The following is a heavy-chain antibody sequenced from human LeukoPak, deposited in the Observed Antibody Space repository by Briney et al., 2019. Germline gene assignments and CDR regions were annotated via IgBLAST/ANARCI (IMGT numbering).Heavy chain of an antibody. J-gene: IGHJ4*02. V-gene: IGHV7-4-1*02. CDR2: INTNTGNP. CDR3: ARGGGVLWFGELFFDY. D-gene: IGHD3-10*01. Sequence: ASVKVSCKASGYTFTTYAMNWVRQAPGQGLEWMGWINTNTGNPTYAQGFTGRFVFSLDTSVSTAYLQISSLKAEDTAVYYCARGGGVLWFGELFFDYWGQGTLVTVSS. CDR1: GYTFTTYA.